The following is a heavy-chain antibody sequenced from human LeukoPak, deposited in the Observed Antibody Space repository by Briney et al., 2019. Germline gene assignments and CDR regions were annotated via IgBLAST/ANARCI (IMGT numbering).Heavy chain of an antibody. V-gene: IGHV3-48*03. CDR2: ISSSGSTI. Sequence: QPGGSLRLSCAASGFTFSSYEMNWVRQAPGKGREWGSYISSSGSTIYYADSVKGRFTISRDNAKNSLYLQMNSLRAEDTAVYYCARAQRESLRFVYRGQGTLVTVSS. J-gene: IGHJ4*02. CDR1: GFTFSSYE. D-gene: IGHD3-10*01. CDR3: ARAQRESLRFVY.